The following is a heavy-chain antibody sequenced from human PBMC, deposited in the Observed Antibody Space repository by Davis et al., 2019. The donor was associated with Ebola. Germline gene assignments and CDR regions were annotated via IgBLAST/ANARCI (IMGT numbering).Heavy chain of an antibody. V-gene: IGHV3-11*03. CDR1: GLTLTDYY. CDR2: IGGSSGYT. J-gene: IGHJ5*02. CDR3: ARSGSGSFGRSYNWFDP. Sequence: GGSLRLSCAASGLTLTDYYVSWIRQAPGKGPEWISRIGGSSGYTNYAHSVKGRFTISRDNAKDMLYLQMNNLRAEDTAVYYCARSGSGSFGRSYNWFDPWGQGTLVTVSS. D-gene: IGHD3-10*01.